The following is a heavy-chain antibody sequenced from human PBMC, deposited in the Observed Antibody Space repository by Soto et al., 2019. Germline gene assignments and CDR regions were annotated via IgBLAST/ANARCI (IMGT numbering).Heavy chain of an antibody. Sequence: PGGSLRLSCAASGFTFSSYAMSWVRQAPGKGLEWVSAISGSGGSTYYADSVKGRFTISRDNSKNTLYLQMNSLRAEDTAVYYCAKEGPLEWELPYYFDYWGQGTLVTVS. CDR1: GFTFSSYA. D-gene: IGHD1-26*01. CDR2: ISGSGGST. V-gene: IGHV3-23*01. CDR3: AKEGPLEWELPYYFDY. J-gene: IGHJ4*02.